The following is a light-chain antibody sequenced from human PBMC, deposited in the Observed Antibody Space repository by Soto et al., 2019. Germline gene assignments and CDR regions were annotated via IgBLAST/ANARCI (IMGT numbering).Light chain of an antibody. Sequence: EIVLTQSPGTLSLSPGERATLSCRASQSVSSSYLAWYQQKPGQAPRLLIYGASSRATGIPDRFSGSGSGTDFPLPLSRLEPEGFAVYFCQQYGSSPVTFGQGTRLEIE. CDR2: GAS. CDR3: QQYGSSPVT. CDR1: QSVSSSY. J-gene: IGKJ5*01. V-gene: IGKV3-20*01.